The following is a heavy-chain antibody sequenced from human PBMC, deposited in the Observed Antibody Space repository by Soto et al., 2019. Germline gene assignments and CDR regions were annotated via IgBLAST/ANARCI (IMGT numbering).Heavy chain of an antibody. CDR3: AKDRVSSMVRGVITHNWFDP. CDR1: GFTFSSYA. CDR2: ISGSGGST. Sequence: PGGSLSLSCAASGFTFSSYAMSWVRQAPGQGLEWVSAISGSGGSTYYADSVKGRFTISRDNSKNTLYLQMNSLRAEDTAVYYCAKDRVSSMVRGVITHNWFDPWGQGTLVTVSS. D-gene: IGHD3-10*01. V-gene: IGHV3-23*01. J-gene: IGHJ5*02.